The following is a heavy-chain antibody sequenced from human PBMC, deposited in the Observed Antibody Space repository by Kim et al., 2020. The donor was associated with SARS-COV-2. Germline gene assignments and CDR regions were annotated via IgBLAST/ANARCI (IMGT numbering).Heavy chain of an antibody. V-gene: IGHV3-30*04. CDR3: ARDRKKYYYGSGSYPPLLGNYYGMDV. J-gene: IGHJ6*01. CDR2: ISYDGSNK. CDR1: A. D-gene: IGHD3-10*01. Sequence: AMHWVRQAPGKGLEWVAVISYDGSNKYYADSVKGRFTISRDNSKNTLYLQMNSLRAEDTAVYYCARDRKKYYYGSGSYPPLLGNYYGMDV.